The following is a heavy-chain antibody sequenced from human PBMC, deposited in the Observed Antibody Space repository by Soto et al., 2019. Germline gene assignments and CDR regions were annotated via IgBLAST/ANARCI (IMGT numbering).Heavy chain of an antibody. CDR3: ARGGRRSPAMDV. CDR2: IYYSGST. CDR1: GGSISSGGYY. V-gene: IGHV4-31*03. Sequence: QVQLQESGPGLVRPSQTLSLTCTVSGGSISSGGYYWSWIRQHPGKGLEWIGYIYYSGSTYYNPSLKSRVTLSVDTSKNQFSLKLSSVTAADTAVYYWARGGRRSPAMDVWGQGTTVTVSS. J-gene: IGHJ6*02.